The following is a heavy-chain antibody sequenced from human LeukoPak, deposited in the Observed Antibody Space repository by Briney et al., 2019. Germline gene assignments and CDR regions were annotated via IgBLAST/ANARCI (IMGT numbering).Heavy chain of an antibody. CDR1: GFTFSSYA. D-gene: IGHD3-9*01. CDR2: ISYDGSNK. V-gene: IGHV3-30*04. Sequence: GRSLRLSCAASGFTFSSYAMHWVRQAPGKGLEWVAVISYDGSNKYYADSVKGRFTISRDNSKNTLYLQMNSLRAEDTAVYYCARALHYDILTGKDYWGQGTLVPVSS. J-gene: IGHJ4*02. CDR3: ARALHYDILTGKDY.